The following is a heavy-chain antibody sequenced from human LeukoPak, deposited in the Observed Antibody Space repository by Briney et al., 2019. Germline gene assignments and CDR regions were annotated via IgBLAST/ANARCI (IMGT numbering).Heavy chain of an antibody. CDR2: ISFDGIKK. V-gene: IGHV3-30*09. CDR3: AKDVGKWESLHFFDY. Sequence: RGSLRLSCAASGFTFSSSPLHWVRQAPGKGLEWVAVISFDGIKKYYADSLKGRFAISRDNSKNTLYLQMNSLRGDDTAVYYCAKDVGKWESLHFFDYWGQGTLVTVSS. CDR1: GFTFSSSP. J-gene: IGHJ4*02. D-gene: IGHD1-26*01.